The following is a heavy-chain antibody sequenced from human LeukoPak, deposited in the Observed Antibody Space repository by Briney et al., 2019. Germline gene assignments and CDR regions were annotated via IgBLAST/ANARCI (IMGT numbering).Heavy chain of an antibody. D-gene: IGHD1-26*01. CDR2: MYKNVIT. V-gene: IGHV4-39*01. CDR3: VRRLASGDYHPLG. Sequence: SETLSLTCTVSGGSISSTTCYWGWVRQPPGKGLEWIRSMYKNVITYYNPSLESRVTISVDMSKNQFSLKLNSVTAADTAVYYCVRRLASGDYHPLGWGQGTLVTVSS. CDR1: GGSISSTTCY. J-gene: IGHJ4*02.